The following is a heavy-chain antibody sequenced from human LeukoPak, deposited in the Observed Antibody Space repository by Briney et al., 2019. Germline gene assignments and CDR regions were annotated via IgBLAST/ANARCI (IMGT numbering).Heavy chain of an antibody. D-gene: IGHD2-2*01. Sequence: ASVKVSCKASGYTFTSYYMHWVRQAPGQGLEWMGIINPSGGSTSYAQKFQGRVTMTRDMSTSTVYMELSSLRSEDTAVYYCARAMAVWWIPSSTSCWGDYWGQGTLVTVSS. CDR1: GYTFTSYY. V-gene: IGHV1-46*01. CDR3: ARAMAVWWIPSSTSCWGDY. CDR2: INPSGGST. J-gene: IGHJ4*02.